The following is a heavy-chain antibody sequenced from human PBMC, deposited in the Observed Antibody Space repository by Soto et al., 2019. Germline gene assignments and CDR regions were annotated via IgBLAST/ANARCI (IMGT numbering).Heavy chain of an antibody. J-gene: IGHJ6*02. CDR3: ARDTATVVTRGGMDV. CDR1: GFTFSSYS. CDR2: ISSSSSTI. D-gene: IGHD4-17*01. Sequence: EVQLVESGGGLVQPGGSLRLSCAASGFTFSSYSMNWVRQAPGKGLEWVSYISSSSSTIYYADSVKGRFTISRDNAKNSLYLQMNSLRAEDTAVYYCARDTATVVTRGGMDVWGQGTTVTVSS. V-gene: IGHV3-48*01.